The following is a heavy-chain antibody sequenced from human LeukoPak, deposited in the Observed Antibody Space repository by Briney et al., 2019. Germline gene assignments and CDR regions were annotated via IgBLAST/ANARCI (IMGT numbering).Heavy chain of an antibody. J-gene: IGHJ6*03. Sequence: PGGSLRLSCAASGFTFSSYSMNWVRQAPGKGLEWVSYISSSSSTIYYADSVKGRFTISRDNAKNSLYLQMNSLRAEDTAVYYCARVGSGSHQGYYYYYYYMDVWGKGTTVTVSS. V-gene: IGHV3-48*01. CDR1: GFTFSSYS. CDR2: ISSSSSTI. CDR3: ARVGSGSHQGYYYYYYYMDV. D-gene: IGHD1-26*01.